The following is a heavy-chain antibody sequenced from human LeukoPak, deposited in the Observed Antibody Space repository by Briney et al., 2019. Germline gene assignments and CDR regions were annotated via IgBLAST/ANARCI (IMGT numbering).Heavy chain of an antibody. V-gene: IGHV3-21*01. Sequence: PGGSLRLSCAASGFTFSRYSMNWVRQAPGKGLEWVSSISSSGSFIYYADSVKGRFTISRDSAKNSLYLQMNSLRAEDTAVYCCARDPPLGSCSTISCPHLDYWGQGTLVTVSS. J-gene: IGHJ4*02. D-gene: IGHD2-2*01. CDR2: ISSSGSFI. CDR3: ARDPPLGSCSTISCPHLDY. CDR1: GFTFSRYS.